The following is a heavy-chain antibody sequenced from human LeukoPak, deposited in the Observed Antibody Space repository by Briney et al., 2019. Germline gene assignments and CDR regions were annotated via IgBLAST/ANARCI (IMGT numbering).Heavy chain of an antibody. CDR1: GGTFSSYA. D-gene: IGHD3-22*01. CDR3: ARDYYDSSGYYSLKAFDY. J-gene: IGHJ4*02. CDR2: IIPIFGTA. V-gene: IGHV1-69*13. Sequence: SVKVSCKASGGTFSSYAISWVRQAPGQGLEWMGGIIPIFGTANYAQKFQGRVTIAADESTSTAYMELSSLRSEDTAVYYCARDYYDSSGYYSLKAFDYWGQGTLVTVSS.